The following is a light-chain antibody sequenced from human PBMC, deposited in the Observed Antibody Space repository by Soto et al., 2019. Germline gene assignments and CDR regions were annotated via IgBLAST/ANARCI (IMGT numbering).Light chain of an antibody. CDR2: DAS. CDR3: QQYGSSPRT. CDR1: QRIGSW. J-gene: IGKJ1*01. Sequence: DIQMNTSHSTLSASVGDKVTITCRASQRIGSWSAWYQQKPGKAPKVLIYDASNLESGVPSRFSGSASGTEFTLTISGLQPDDFATYYCQQYGSSPRTFGQGTNVDIK. V-gene: IGKV1-5*01.